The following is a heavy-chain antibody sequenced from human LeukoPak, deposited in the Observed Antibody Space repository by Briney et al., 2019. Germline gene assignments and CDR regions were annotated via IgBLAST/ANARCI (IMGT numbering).Heavy chain of an antibody. J-gene: IGHJ6*03. CDR3: ARDFRAAYYYYMDV. Sequence: PGGSLRLSCAASGFTVNTTFMNWVRQAPGKGLEWVSVIYSGGITYYADSMKGRFTISRDNSKNSLYLQMNSLRAEDTAVYYCARDFRAAYYYYMDVWGKGTTVTISS. CDR2: IYSGGIT. V-gene: IGHV3-66*01. CDR1: GFTVNTTF. D-gene: IGHD5-24*01.